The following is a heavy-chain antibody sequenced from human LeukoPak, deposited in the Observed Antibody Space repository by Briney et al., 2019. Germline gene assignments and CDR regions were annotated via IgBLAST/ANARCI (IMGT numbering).Heavy chain of an antibody. J-gene: IGHJ4*02. Sequence: SETLSLTCTVSGYSISSGYYWGCIRQPPGQGLAWFGSIYHSGSTYYNPSLKSRVTISVDTSKNQFSLKLSSVSAADTPIYCARTLHPPNLNWHFDYWGQGILVTVSS. CDR2: IYHSGST. CDR1: GYSISSGYY. CDR3: ARTLHPPNLNWHFDY. V-gene: IGHV4-38-2*02. D-gene: IGHD1-1*01.